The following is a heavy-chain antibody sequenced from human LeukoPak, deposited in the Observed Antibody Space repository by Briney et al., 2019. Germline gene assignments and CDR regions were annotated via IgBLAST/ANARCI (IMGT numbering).Heavy chain of an antibody. Sequence: GGSLRLSCAASGFTVSSNYMSWVRQAPGKGLEWVSVIYSGGSTYYADSVTGRFTISRDNSKNTLYLQMNSLRAEDTAVYYCASAGVVVVPAATASLALYWGQGTLVTVSS. J-gene: IGHJ4*02. V-gene: IGHV3-53*01. D-gene: IGHD2-2*01. CDR2: IYSGGST. CDR1: GFTVSSNY. CDR3: ASAGVVVVPAATASLALY.